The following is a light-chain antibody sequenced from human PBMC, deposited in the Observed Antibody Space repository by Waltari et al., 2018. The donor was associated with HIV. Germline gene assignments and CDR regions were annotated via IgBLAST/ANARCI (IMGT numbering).Light chain of an antibody. CDR1: QSVNDW. J-gene: IGKJ1*01. CDR2: KVS. V-gene: IGKV1-5*03. CDR3: QQFHSYWT. Sequence: IQMTQSPETLSASVGDRVTITCRASQSVNDWLAWFQQKPGKAPKLLISKVSTLERGVPSRFSGSGSGTQFTLTISSLQPDDFATYYCQQFHSYWTFGQGTRVEIK.